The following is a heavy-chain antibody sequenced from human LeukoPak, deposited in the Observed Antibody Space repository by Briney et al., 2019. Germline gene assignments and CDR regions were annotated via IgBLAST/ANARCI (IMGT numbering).Heavy chain of an antibody. CDR1: GFTFSSCA. CDR2: IKPGGSEK. J-gene: IGHJ5*02. V-gene: IGHV3-7*01. D-gene: IGHD2-2*01. CDR3: ARVPRCSYTSCRGWFDP. Sequence: PGGSLRLSCAASGFTFSSCAMSWVRQAPGKGLEWVAYIKPGGSEKYYVDSVKGRFTISRDDPENSLYLQMTSLRGEDTAVYYCARVPRCSYTSCRGWFDPWGQGTLVTVSS.